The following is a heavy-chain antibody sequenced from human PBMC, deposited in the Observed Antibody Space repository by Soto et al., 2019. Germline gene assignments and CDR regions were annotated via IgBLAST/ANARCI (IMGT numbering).Heavy chain of an antibody. J-gene: IGHJ4*02. CDR1: GGSISSSSYY. CDR3: ARHLYDYIWGTFRPHQIDY. V-gene: IGHV4-39*01. D-gene: IGHD3-16*02. CDR2: IYYSGST. Sequence: QLQLQELGPGLVKASETLSLTCTVSGGSISSSSYYWGWIRQPPGKGLEWLGSIYYSGSTYYNPSLKSRVTISVDTSKNQFSLKLNSVTAADTAVYYCARHLYDYIWGTFRPHQIDYWGQGSLVTVSS.